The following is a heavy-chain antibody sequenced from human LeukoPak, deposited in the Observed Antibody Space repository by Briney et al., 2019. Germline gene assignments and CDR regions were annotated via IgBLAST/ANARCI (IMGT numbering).Heavy chain of an antibody. CDR2: ISSGATTI. J-gene: IGHJ2*01. CDR3: ARGLSQVLSXXHFDI. CDR1: GFNFNVYH. Sequence: GGSLRLSCAASGFNFNVYHMNWVRQAPGKGLEWVSYISSGATTILYADSVRGRLTISRDNAKNLVYLQMSGLRAEDTAVYYCARGLSQVLSXXHFDIWGRXTQVXXSS. V-gene: IGHV3-48*01. D-gene: IGHD2-2*01.